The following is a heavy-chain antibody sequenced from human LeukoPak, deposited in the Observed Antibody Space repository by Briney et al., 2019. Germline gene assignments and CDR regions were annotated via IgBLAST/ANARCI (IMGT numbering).Heavy chain of an antibody. CDR1: GGSIRSESYY. Sequence: PSETLSLTCTVSGGSIRSESYYWGWLRQTPGKGLEWIGSIDYSGNTYNTPSLKSRVTLSVDTSKNQFSLKMRSLTAADTAVYYCARLMGYYSSGNYVVLDFWGQGTLVTVSS. D-gene: IGHD3-22*01. CDR3: ARLMGYYSSGNYVVLDF. J-gene: IGHJ4*02. CDR2: IDYSGNT. V-gene: IGHV4-39*01.